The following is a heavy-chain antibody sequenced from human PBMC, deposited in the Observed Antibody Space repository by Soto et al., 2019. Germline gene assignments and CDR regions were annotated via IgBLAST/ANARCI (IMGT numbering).Heavy chain of an antibody. CDR2: VKSKTDGGTT. D-gene: IGHD3-22*01. CDR1: GFTFSNAW. CDR3: TTDSYITSIIVRFDY. J-gene: IGHJ4*01. V-gene: IGHV3-15*07. Sequence: PGGSLRLSCAASGFTFSNAWINWVRQTPGKGLEWVGRVKSKTDGGTTDFAAPVKDRFAISGDDSKNMVYLEMNSLKTEDTAIYYCTTDSYITSIIVRFDYWGHGTLVTVSS.